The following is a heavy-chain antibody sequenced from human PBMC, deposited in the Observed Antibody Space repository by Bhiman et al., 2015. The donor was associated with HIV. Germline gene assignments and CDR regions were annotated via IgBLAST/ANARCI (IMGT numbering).Heavy chain of an antibody. CDR1: GFSFDDYA. Sequence: EVQLVESGGGLVQPGRSLRLSCAASGFSFDDYAMHWVRQAPGKGLEWVSGISWNSGNIGYADSVKGRFTISRDNAKNSLYLRMDSLRAEDTAVYYCARLWGVYYFDYWGQGTLVAVSS. CDR3: ARLWGVYYFDY. J-gene: IGHJ4*02. CDR2: ISWNSGNI. V-gene: IGHV3-9*01. D-gene: IGHD3-10*01.